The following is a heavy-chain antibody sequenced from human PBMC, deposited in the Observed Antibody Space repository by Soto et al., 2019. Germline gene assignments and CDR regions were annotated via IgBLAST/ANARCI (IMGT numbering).Heavy chain of an antibody. Sequence: QVQLQESGPGLVKPSETLSLTCTVSGGSISGYYWSWIRQPPGKGLEWIGYIYYSGSTNYNPSLKSRVTISVDTSKNQFSLSLSSVTAADTAVYYCARGSIVGGRVGGYWGQGTLVTVSS. CDR3: ARGSIVGGRVGGY. CDR2: IYYSGST. V-gene: IGHV4-59*01. D-gene: IGHD3-22*01. CDR1: GGSISGYY. J-gene: IGHJ4*02.